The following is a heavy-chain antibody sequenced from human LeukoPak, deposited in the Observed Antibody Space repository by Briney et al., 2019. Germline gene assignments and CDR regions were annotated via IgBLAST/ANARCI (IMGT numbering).Heavy chain of an antibody. Sequence: ASVKVSCKASGYTFTGYYMHWVRQAPGQGLEWMGWINPNSGGTNYAQKFQGMVTMTRDTSISTAYMELRSLRSDDTAVYYCARPTVAGRRDWFDPWGQGTLVTVSS. CDR2: INPNSGGT. CDR3: ARPTVAGRRDWFDP. D-gene: IGHD6-19*01. CDR1: GYTFTGYY. V-gene: IGHV1-2*02. J-gene: IGHJ5*02.